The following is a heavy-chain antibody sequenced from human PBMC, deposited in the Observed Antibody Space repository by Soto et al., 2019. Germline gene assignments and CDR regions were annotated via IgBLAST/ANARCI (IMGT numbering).Heavy chain of an antibody. CDR1: GVTFSSYA. V-gene: IGHV3-23*01. Sequence: GSLRLSCAASGVTFSSYAMSWVRQAPGKGLEWVSAISGSGGSTYYADSVKGRFTISRDNSKNTLYLQMNSLRAEDTAVYYCAKEGGIRGDIVLMVYAIGKYYFDYWGQGTLVTVSS. CDR2: ISGSGGST. D-gene: IGHD2-8*01. J-gene: IGHJ4*02. CDR3: AKEGGIRGDIVLMVYAIGKYYFDY.